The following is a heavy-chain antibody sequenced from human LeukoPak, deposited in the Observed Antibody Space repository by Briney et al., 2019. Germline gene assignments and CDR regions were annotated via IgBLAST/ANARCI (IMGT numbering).Heavy chain of an antibody. CDR2: MKPDNGNT. V-gene: IGHV1-8*03. D-gene: IGHD6-13*01. Sequence: ASVKVSCKASGYTFRNYDIVWVRQATGQGLEWMGWMKPDNGNTGYIEMFQGRLTLTRDTSTNTAYLELSNLRSEDTAVYYCARGNSWYDYWGQGTLVTVSS. CDR3: ARGNSWYDY. CDR1: GYTFRNYD. J-gene: IGHJ4*02.